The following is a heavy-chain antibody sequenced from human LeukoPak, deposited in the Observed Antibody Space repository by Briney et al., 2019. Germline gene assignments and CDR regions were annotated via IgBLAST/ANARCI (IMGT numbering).Heavy chain of an antibody. D-gene: IGHD3-22*01. Sequence: ASVKVSCKASGYTFSSYGINWVRQAPGQGLEWMGWISGYNGNTNYAQNLQGRVTMTTDISTSTAYMELRGLRSDDTAVYYCARGPDTMIMVVYSDYWGQGTLVTVSS. CDR1: GYTFSSYG. V-gene: IGHV1-18*01. J-gene: IGHJ4*02. CDR3: ARGPDTMIMVVYSDY. CDR2: ISGYNGNT.